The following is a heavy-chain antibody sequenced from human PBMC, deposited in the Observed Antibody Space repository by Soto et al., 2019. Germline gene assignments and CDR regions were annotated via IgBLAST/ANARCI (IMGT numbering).Heavy chain of an antibody. CDR1: GGSFSGYY. V-gene: IGHV4-34*01. CDR2: INHSGIT. J-gene: IGHJ5*02. Sequence: PSETLSLTCAVYGGSFSGYYWSWIRQPPGKGLEWMGEINHSGITNYNPSLKSRVTISVDTSKNQFSLKLSSVTAADTAVYYCARGENTILYGRLGNSNWFDPWGQGTLVTVSS. CDR3: ARGENTILYGRLGNSNWFDP. D-gene: IGHD1-7*01.